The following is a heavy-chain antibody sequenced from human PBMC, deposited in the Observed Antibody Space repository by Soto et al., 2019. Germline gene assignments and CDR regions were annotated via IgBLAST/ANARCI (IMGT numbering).Heavy chain of an antibody. CDR2: IYYSGST. CDR3: ARSDYGGVIDY. Sequence: SETLSLTCTVSGGSISSSSYYWGWIRQPPGKGLEWIGSIYYSGSTYYNPSLKSRVTISVDTSKNQFSLKLSSVTAADTAVYYCARSDYGGVIDYWGQGTLVTVSS. D-gene: IGHD4-17*01. J-gene: IGHJ4*02. CDR1: GGSISSSSYY. V-gene: IGHV4-39*01.